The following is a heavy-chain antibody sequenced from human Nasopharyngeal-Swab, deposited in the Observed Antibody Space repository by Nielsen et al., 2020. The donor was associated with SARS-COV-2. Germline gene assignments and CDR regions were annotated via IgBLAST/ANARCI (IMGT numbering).Heavy chain of an antibody. D-gene: IGHD2-2*02. Sequence: VRQAPGKGLEWVGRIKSKTDGGTTDYAAPVKGRFTISRDDSKNTLYLQMNSLKTEDTAVYYCTTEIVVVPAAIHYYYYGMDVWGHGTTVTVSS. CDR2: IKSKTDGGTT. J-gene: IGHJ6*02. V-gene: IGHV3-15*01. CDR3: TTEIVVVPAAIHYYYYGMDV.